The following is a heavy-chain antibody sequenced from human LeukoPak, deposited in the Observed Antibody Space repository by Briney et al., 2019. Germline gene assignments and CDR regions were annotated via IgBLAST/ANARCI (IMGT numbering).Heavy chain of an antibody. CDR1: GGSISSYY. Sequence: SETLSLTCTVSGGSISSYYWSWIRQPPGKGLEWIGYIYYSGSTNYNPSLKSRVTISVDTSKNQFSLKLSSVTAADTAVYYCARGHYDFWSGQVLSYYFDYWGQGTLVTVSS. D-gene: IGHD3-3*01. CDR3: ARGHYDFWSGQVLSYYFDY. V-gene: IGHV4-59*01. CDR2: IYYSGST. J-gene: IGHJ4*02.